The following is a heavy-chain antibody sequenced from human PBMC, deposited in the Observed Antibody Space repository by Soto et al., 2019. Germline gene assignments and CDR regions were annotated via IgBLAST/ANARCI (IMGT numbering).Heavy chain of an antibody. Sequence: SGPTLVNPTQTLTLTCTFSGFSLSTSGLGVGWIRQPPGKALEWLALIYWNDDKRYSPSLKARLTITKDTSKNQVVLTMTNMDPVDAATYYCAHRPSGWYLFDYWGQGTLVTVSS. D-gene: IGHD6-19*01. CDR1: GFSLSTSGLG. J-gene: IGHJ4*02. V-gene: IGHV2-5*01. CDR2: IYWNDDK. CDR3: AHRPSGWYLFDY.